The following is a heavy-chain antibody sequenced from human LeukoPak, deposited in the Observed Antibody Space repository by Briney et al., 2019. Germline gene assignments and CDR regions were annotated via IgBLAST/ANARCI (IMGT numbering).Heavy chain of an antibody. D-gene: IGHD4-17*01. V-gene: IGHV3-53*01. CDR2: IHTSGDT. CDR1: GLTGSHNY. Sequence: GGSLRLSCAASGLTGSHNYVSWVRQAPGKGLEWVSAIHTSGDTCYADSVKGRFTISRDTSKNTLYLQINSLRVEDTAVYYCIVFGDSNHWGQGTLDTVSS. J-gene: IGHJ5*02. CDR3: IVFGDSNH.